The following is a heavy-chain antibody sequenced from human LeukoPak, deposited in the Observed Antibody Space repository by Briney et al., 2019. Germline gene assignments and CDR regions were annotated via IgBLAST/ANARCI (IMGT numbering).Heavy chain of an antibody. CDR1: GYTFTGYY. D-gene: IGHD4-17*01. J-gene: IGHJ4*02. Sequence: ASVKVSCKASGYTFTGYYMHWVRQAPGQGLEWMGWISPNSGGTKYAQRFQDRVTMTRDTSISTAYMELTRLRSDDTAVYYCALNDYGDGLGYWGQGTLVAVFS. CDR3: ALNDYGDGLGY. CDR2: ISPNSGGT. V-gene: IGHV1-2*02.